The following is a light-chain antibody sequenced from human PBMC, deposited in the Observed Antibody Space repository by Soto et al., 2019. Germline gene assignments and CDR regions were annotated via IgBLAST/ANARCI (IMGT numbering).Light chain of an antibody. CDR2: DVS. J-gene: IGLJ3*02. V-gene: IGLV2-11*01. CDR3: CSYAGTYNFGV. CDR1: NSDIGGYNY. Sequence: QSALTQPRSVSGSPGQSVTNSCTGTNSDIGGYNYVSWYQQHPGKAPKVMIYDVSRRPSGVPDRFSGSKSGNTASLTISGLQAEDEADYYCCSYAGTYNFGVFGGGTKLTVL.